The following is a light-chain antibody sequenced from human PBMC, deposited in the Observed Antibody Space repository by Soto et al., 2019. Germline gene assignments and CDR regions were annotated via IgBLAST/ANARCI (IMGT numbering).Light chain of an antibody. Sequence: DIQMNQSPSTLSASVGDRVTITCRASQSISSWLDWYQQKPGKAPKLLIYKASSLESGVPSRFSGSGSGTEFTLTISSLQPDDIATYYCQQYNSYSYTFGQGTKLEIK. CDR2: KAS. CDR1: QSISSW. CDR3: QQYNSYSYT. V-gene: IGKV1-5*03. J-gene: IGKJ2*01.